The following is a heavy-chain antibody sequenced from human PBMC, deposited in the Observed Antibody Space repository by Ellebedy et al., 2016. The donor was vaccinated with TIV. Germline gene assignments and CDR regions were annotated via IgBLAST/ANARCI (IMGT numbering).Heavy chain of an antibody. V-gene: IGHV3-49*03. J-gene: IGHJ5*02. CDR1: GFTFGDYA. CDR2: IKSKAYGGTT. Sequence: GESLKISCIASGFTFGDYAMSWLRQAPGKGLEWIGFIKSKAYGGTTEYAASVKGRFTISRDDSNSLLYLEMNSLKTEDTAVYYCAREGFGAWFDTWGQGSLVTVSS. CDR3: AREGFGAWFDT. D-gene: IGHD3-3*01.